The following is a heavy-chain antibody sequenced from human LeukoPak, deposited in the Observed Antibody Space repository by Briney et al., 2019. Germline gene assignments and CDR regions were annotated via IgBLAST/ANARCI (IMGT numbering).Heavy chain of an antibody. Sequence: PGGSLRLSCAASGFTFSNYGMGWVRQTPGKGLEWVSSITTSSGYLYYADSVKGRFTISRDDAQKSLFLQLNSLRAEDTAVYYCARDFTWASDYWGQGTLVTVSA. CDR2: ITTSSGYL. D-gene: IGHD7-27*01. CDR1: GFTFSNYG. CDR3: ARDFTWASDY. J-gene: IGHJ4*02. V-gene: IGHV3-21*01.